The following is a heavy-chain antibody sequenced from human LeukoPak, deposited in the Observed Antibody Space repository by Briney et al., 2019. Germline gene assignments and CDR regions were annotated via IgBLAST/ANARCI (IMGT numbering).Heavy chain of an antibody. V-gene: IGHV3-21*01. Sequence: AGGSLRLSCAASGFTFSSYAMSWVRQAPGKGLEWVSSISSSSSYIYYADSVKGRFTISRDNAKNSLYLQMNSLRAEDTAVYYCARESRGSSSSGFDYWGQGTLVTVSS. J-gene: IGHJ4*02. CDR1: GFTFSSYA. CDR2: ISSSSSYI. D-gene: IGHD2-2*01. CDR3: ARESRGSSSSGFDY.